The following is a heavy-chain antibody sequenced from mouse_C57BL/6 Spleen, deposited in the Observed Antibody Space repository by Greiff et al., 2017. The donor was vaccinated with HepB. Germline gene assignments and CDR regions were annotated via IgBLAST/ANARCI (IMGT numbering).Heavy chain of an antibody. V-gene: IGHV1-55*01. J-gene: IGHJ4*01. CDR1: GYTFTSYW. CDR2: IYPGSGST. Sequence: QVHVKQPGAELVKPGASVKMSCKASGYTFTSYWITWVKQRPGQGLEWIGDIYPGSGSTNYNEKFKSKATLTVDTSSSTAYMQLSSLTSEDSAVYYCARGGYYSNYVDAMDYWGQGTSVTVSS. D-gene: IGHD2-5*01. CDR3: ARGGYYSNYVDAMDY.